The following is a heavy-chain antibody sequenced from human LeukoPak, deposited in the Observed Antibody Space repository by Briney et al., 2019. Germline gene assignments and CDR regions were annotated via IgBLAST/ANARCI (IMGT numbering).Heavy chain of an antibody. CDR1: GFTFSSYA. CDR2: ISGSGGST. V-gene: IGHV3-23*01. CDR3: AKVVPNFWSGYCDY. Sequence: QAGGSLRLSCAASGFTFSSYAMSWVRQAPGKGLEWVSAISGSGGSTYYADSVKGRFTISRDNSKNTLYLQMNSLRAEDTAVYYCAKVVPNFWSGYCDYWGQGTLVTVSS. D-gene: IGHD3-3*01. J-gene: IGHJ4*02.